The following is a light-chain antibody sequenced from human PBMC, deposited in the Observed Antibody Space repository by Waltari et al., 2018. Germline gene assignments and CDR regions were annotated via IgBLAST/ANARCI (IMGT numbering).Light chain of an antibody. CDR1: PSVSSY. Sequence: EIVLTQSPATLSLSPGERATLSCRASPSVSSYLAWYQQKPGQAPRLLIYDASNRATGIPARFSGSGSGTDFTLTISSLEPEDFAVYYCQQRSNWSITFGQGTRLEIK. CDR3: QQRSNWSIT. J-gene: IGKJ5*01. V-gene: IGKV3-11*01. CDR2: DAS.